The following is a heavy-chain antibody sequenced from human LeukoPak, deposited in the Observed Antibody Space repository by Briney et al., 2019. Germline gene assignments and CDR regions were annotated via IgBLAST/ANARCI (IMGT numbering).Heavy chain of an antibody. CDR3: ARAIRRIAAAGTIMGY. CDR2: INPSGTST. CDR1: GYTFTEYY. D-gene: IGHD6-13*01. V-gene: IGHV1-46*01. Sequence: GASVKVSCKASGYTFTEYYMHWVRQAPGQGLEWMGRINPSGTSTNYAQKFQGRVTMTRDMSTSTVYMELSSLRSEDTAVYYCARAIRRIAAAGTIMGYWGQGTLVTVSS. J-gene: IGHJ4*02.